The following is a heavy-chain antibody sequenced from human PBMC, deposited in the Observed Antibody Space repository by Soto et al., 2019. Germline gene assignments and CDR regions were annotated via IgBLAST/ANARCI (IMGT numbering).Heavy chain of an antibody. CDR2: ISDSGSNT. V-gene: IGHV3-48*01. CDR1: GFKISSSS. D-gene: IGHD3-22*01. Sequence: EVQLVESGGGLVQPGGSLRLSCAAFGFKISSSSMNWVRQAPGRGLEWVAYISDSGSNTLYADSGKGRFTVSRDTAKNSLYMQMSGLRGEDRAVYYCARYYYDSSGYDGMDVWGQGTTVTVSS. CDR3: ARYYYDSSGYDGMDV. J-gene: IGHJ6*02.